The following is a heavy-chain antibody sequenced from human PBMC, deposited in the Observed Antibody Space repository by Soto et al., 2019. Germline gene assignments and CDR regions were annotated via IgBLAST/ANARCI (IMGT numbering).Heavy chain of an antibody. CDR3: ARGLAYGDYGWLDS. CDR1: EFTFSDYY. CDR2: ISNSGSTI. D-gene: IGHD4-17*01. J-gene: IGHJ5*01. V-gene: IGHV3-11*01. Sequence: QVQLVEAGGGLVKPGGSLRLSCAASEFTFSDYYMTWIRQAPGKGLGWVSYISNSGSTIYYADSVKSRFTISRDNAKNSLYLQMNSLRAEDTAVYYCARGLAYGDYGWLDSWGQGTLVTVSP.